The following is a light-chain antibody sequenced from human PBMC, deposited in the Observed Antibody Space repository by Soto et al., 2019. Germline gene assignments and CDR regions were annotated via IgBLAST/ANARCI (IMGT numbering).Light chain of an antibody. Sequence: EMVMAQSPATLSVSPGERATLSCRASQTVGSNLAWYQQKVGQTPRLLIYGASTRATGIPATFSGSGSGTEFTLTINSLQSEDLAVYYCQQYNDWPWTFGQGTKVEVK. CDR1: QTVGSN. CDR3: QQYNDWPWT. V-gene: IGKV3-15*01. J-gene: IGKJ1*01. CDR2: GAS.